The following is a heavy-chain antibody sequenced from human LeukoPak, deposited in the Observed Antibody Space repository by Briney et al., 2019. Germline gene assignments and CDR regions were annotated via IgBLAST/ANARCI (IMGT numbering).Heavy chain of an antibody. V-gene: IGHV1-69*13. Sequence: SVKVSCKASGGTFSSYAISWVRQAPGQGLEWMGGIIPIFGTANYAQKFQGRVTITADESTSTAYMELSSLRSEDTAVYYCARIDDYGDPGAFDIWGQGTMVTVSS. CDR2: IIPIFGTA. CDR1: GGTFSSYA. CDR3: ARIDDYGDPGAFDI. D-gene: IGHD4-17*01. J-gene: IGHJ3*02.